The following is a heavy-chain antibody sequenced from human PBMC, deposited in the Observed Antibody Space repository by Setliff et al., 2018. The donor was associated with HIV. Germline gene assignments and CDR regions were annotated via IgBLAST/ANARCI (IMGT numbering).Heavy chain of an antibody. Sequence: SETLSLTCTVSGGSISSHYWIWIRQPPGKGLEWIGYIHYSGATNYNPSLKRRVTISLDTSRTQFSLRLSSVTAAGTAVYYCARQMTIPGVAVTPVDYWGQGALGTVS. CDR3: ARQMTIPGVAVTPVDY. CDR1: GGSISSHY. V-gene: IGHV4-59*08. D-gene: IGHD3-3*01. J-gene: IGHJ4*02. CDR2: IHYSGAT.